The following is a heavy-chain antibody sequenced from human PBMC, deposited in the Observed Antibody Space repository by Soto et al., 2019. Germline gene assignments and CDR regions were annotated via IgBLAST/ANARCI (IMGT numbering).Heavy chain of an antibody. J-gene: IGHJ2*01. D-gene: IGHD3-10*01. Sequence: GGSLRLSCAASGFTFSSYAMSWVRQAPGKGLEWVSAISGSGGSTYYADSVKGRFTISRDNSKNTLYLQMNSLRAEDTAVYYCAKDQRPDYYGSGSSYWYFDLWGRGTLVTVSS. CDR2: ISGSGGST. CDR3: AKDQRPDYYGSGSSYWYFDL. V-gene: IGHV3-23*01. CDR1: GFTFSSYA.